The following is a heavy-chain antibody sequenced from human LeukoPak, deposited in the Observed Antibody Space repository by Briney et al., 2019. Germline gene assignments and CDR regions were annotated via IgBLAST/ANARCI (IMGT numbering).Heavy chain of an antibody. CDR2: FYYSGST. Sequence: SETLSLTCTVSGGSFNSNSYYWGWLRQPPGKGLEWIGSFYYSGSTYYNPSLKSRVTISVDTSKNQFSLKLSSVTAADTAFYYCARSIAVAGTPARLSDYWGQGTLVTVSS. CDR3: ARSIAVAGTPARLSDY. CDR1: GGSFNSNSYY. D-gene: IGHD6-19*01. J-gene: IGHJ4*02. V-gene: IGHV4-39*01.